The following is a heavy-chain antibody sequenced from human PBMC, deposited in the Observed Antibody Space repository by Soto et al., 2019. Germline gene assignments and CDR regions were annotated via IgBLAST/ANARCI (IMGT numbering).Heavy chain of an antibody. CDR3: ARVHLGDFWSGYYTSYYYYYMDV. D-gene: IGHD3-3*01. CDR2: IKQDGSEK. CDR1: GFTFSSYW. J-gene: IGHJ6*03. V-gene: IGHV3-7*01. Sequence: GGSLRLSCAASGFTFSSYWMSWVRQAPGKGLEWVANIKQDGSEKYYVDSVEGRFTISRDNAKNSLYLQMNSLRAEDTAVYYCARVHLGDFWSGYYTSYYYYYMDVWGKGTTVTVSS.